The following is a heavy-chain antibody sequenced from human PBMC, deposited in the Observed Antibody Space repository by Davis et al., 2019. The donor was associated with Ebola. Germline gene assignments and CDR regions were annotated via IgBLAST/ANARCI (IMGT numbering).Heavy chain of an antibody. V-gene: IGHV4-30-4*01. CDR1: GGSISSGNYY. CDR2: IHHGGSA. CDR3: ARMGGDWFDP. J-gene: IGHJ5*02. Sequence: MPSETLSLTCTVSGGSISSGNYYWSWIRQPPGKGLEWIGYIHHGGSAYYNPSLKSRVNMSVDGSNKQFSLKLTSLTAADTAIYYCARMGGDWFDPWGQGTLVTVSS. D-gene: IGHD2-15*01.